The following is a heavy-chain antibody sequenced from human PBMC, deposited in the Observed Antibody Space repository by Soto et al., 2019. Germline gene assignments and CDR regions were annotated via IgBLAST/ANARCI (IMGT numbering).Heavy chain of an antibody. J-gene: IGHJ4*02. Sequence: QVQLQESGPGLVKPSQTLSLTCTVSGGSISTVNYYWSWIRQPTDKGLEWIGHTYNGESTYNKPCHKIRVTISVDTSKNQFSLKLSAVRAADTAVYYCTRGPSGDKVDYWGQATLVTVSS. D-gene: IGHD7-27*01. CDR2: TYNGEST. CDR1: GGSISTVNYY. CDR3: TRGPSGDKVDY. V-gene: IGHV4-30-4*01.